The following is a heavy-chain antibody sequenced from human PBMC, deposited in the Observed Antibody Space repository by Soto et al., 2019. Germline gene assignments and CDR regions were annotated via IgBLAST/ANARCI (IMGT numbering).Heavy chain of an antibody. D-gene: IGHD2-15*01. CDR2: ISGSGSST. J-gene: IGHJ4*02. Sequence: GGSLRLSCAASGFTVSSNYMSWVRQAPGKGLEWVSAISGSGSSTYYADSVKGRFTISRDNSKNTLYLQMNSLRAEDTAVYYCTKGGGSCCFDCWGQGTLVTVSS. CDR1: GFTVSSNY. V-gene: IGHV3-23*01. CDR3: TKGGGSCCFDC.